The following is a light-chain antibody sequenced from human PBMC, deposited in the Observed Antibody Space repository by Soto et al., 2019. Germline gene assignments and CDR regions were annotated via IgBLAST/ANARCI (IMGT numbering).Light chain of an antibody. CDR3: QSYDSSLSGHVV. CDR2: GNS. V-gene: IGLV1-40*01. Sequence: QSVLTQPPSVSGAPGQRVTISCTGSSSNIGAGYDVHWYQHLPGTAPKLLIYGNSNRPSGVPDRFSGSKSGTSASLAITGLHAEDEADYYCQSYDSSLSGHVVFGGGTKLTVL. CDR1: SSNIGAGYD. J-gene: IGLJ2*01.